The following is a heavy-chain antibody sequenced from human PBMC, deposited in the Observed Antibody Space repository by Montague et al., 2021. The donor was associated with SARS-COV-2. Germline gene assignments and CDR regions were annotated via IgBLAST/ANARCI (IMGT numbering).Heavy chain of an antibody. V-gene: IGHV4-39*02. J-gene: IGHJ3*01. CDR2: IYYTENT. D-gene: IGHD3-22*01. CDR3: ARLKRYFDSSGSPSAFDF. CDR1: GGSITNNIDY. Sequence: ETLSLTCTVSGGSITNNIDYWAWIRQPPGKGLEWIGSIYYTENTYYNPSLKSRVTISVVTSKNHFTLKLSSVTAAETAVYYCARLKRYFDSSGSPSAFDFWGQGTKVTVSS.